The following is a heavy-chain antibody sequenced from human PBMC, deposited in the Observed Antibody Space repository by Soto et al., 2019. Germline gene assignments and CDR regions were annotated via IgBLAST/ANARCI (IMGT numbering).Heavy chain of an antibody. J-gene: IGHJ4*02. CDR3: AKGGAYCDGDCTRAH. D-gene: IGHD2-21*02. Sequence: EVQLLQSGGGSVQPGGSLRLSCEASGFTFSSYGMTWVRQAPGKGLEWVAGISGSGVDTKYADSVKGRFIIARDNSKNKMYLQMNNLRVEDMAVYFCAKGGAYCDGDCTRAHWGQGTLVTVSS. CDR1: GFTFSSYG. CDR2: ISGSGVDT. V-gene: IGHV3-23*01.